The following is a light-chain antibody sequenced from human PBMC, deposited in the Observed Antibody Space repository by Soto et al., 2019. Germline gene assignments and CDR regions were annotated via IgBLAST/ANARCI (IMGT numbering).Light chain of an antibody. CDR2: AAS. J-gene: IGKJ2*01. Sequence: DIPMTQSPSPLSASVGDRVTITCRASQSISSYLNWNQQKPGKAPKLLIYAASSLQSGVPSRFSGSGSGTDFTLTISSLQPEDFATYYCQQSYSTPYTFGQGTKLEIK. V-gene: IGKV1-39*01. CDR1: QSISSY. CDR3: QQSYSTPYT.